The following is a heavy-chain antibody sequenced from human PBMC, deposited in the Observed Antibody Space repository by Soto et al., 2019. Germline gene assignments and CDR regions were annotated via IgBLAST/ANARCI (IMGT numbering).Heavy chain of an antibody. V-gene: IGHV4-34*01. D-gene: IGHD6-19*01. J-gene: IGHJ4*02. CDR1: CGSFSGYY. CDR3: ARPWAYSSGWYRTYYFDY. Sequence: SETLSLTCAVYCGSFSGYYWSWIRQPPGKGLEWIGEINHSGSTNYNPSLKSRVTISVDTSKNQFSLKLSSVTAADTAVYYCARPWAYSSGWYRTYYFDYWGQGTLVTVSS. CDR2: INHSGST.